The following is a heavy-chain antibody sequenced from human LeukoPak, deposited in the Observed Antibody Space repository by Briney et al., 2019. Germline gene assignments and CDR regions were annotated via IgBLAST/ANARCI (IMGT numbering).Heavy chain of an antibody. CDR1: GYTFTSYG. Sequence: ASVKVSCKASGYTFTSYGISWVRQAPGQGLEWMGRINPNSGGTNYAQKFQGRVTMTRDTSISTAYMELSRLRSDDTAVYYCARDPGVRDFWSGYYNYWGQGTLVTVSS. CDR2: INPNSGGT. CDR3: ARDPGVRDFWSGYYNY. D-gene: IGHD3-3*01. V-gene: IGHV1-2*06. J-gene: IGHJ4*02.